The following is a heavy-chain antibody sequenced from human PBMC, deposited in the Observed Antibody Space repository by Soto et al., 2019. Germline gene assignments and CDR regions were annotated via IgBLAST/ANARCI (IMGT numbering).Heavy chain of an antibody. V-gene: IGHV1-46*03. CDR3: ARALDYGDYFDY. CDR1: GYSFTSLY. D-gene: IGHD4-17*01. CDR2: INPNTGTT. Sequence: GASLKVSCKASGYSFTSLYMHWVRQAPGQGLEWMGIINPNTGTTIYAQKFQGRVTMTRDTSTSIVYMDVSSLRSEDTAVYYCARALDYGDYFDYWGQGTLVTVSS. J-gene: IGHJ4*02.